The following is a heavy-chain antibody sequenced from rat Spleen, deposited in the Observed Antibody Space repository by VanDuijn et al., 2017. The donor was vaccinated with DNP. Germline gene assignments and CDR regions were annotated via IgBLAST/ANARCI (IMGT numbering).Heavy chain of an antibody. CDR2: IIYDGSSI. Sequence: EVQLVESGGGLVQPGNSLKLSCAASGFTFGDYAMAWVRQSPKKGLEWVATIIYDGSSIYYRDSVRGRFTISRDYARSTLYLQMDSLRSEDTAPYYCATSSYYGYDYGFGYWGQGTLVTVSS. CDR1: GFTFGDYA. CDR3: ATSSYYGYDYGFGY. V-gene: IGHV5S10*01. J-gene: IGHJ3*01. D-gene: IGHD1-7*01.